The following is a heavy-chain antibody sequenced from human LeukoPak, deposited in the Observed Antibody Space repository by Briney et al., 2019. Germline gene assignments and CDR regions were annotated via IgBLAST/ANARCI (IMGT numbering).Heavy chain of an antibody. V-gene: IGHV4-59*08. CDR1: GGSISSYY. CDR2: IYYSGST. Sequence: SETLSLTCTVSGGSISSYYWSWIRQPPGKGLEWIGYIYYSGSTNYNPSLKSRVTISVDTSKNQFSLKLSSVTAADTAVYYCASPSTIFGVVSRGYFDYWGQGTLVTVSS. D-gene: IGHD3-3*01. CDR3: ASPSTIFGVVSRGYFDY. J-gene: IGHJ4*02.